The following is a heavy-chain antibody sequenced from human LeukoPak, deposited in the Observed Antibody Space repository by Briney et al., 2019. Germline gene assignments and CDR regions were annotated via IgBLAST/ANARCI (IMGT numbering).Heavy chain of an antibody. CDR3: ARGHLGSWYFDL. J-gene: IGHJ2*01. V-gene: IGHV1-69*04. CDR1: GGTFSSYA. Sequence: SVNVSCKASGGTFSSYAISWVRQAPGQGLEWMGRIIPILGIANYAQKFQGRVTITADKSTSTAYMELSSLRSEDTAVYYCARGHLGSWYFDLWGRGTLVTVSS. CDR2: IIPILGIA.